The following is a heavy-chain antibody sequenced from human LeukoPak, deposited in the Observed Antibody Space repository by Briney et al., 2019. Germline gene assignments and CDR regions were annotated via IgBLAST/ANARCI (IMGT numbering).Heavy chain of an antibody. CDR1: GGSISSSSYY. CDR3: ARDDRTYYDILTGPPGQNWFDP. V-gene: IGHV4-61*01. J-gene: IGHJ5*02. D-gene: IGHD3-9*01. Sequence: PSETLSLTCTVSGGSISSSSYYWGWIRQPPGKGLEWIGYIYYSGSTNYNPSLKSRVTMSVDTSKNQFSLKLSSVTAADTAVYYCARDDRTYYDILTGPPGQNWFDPWGQGTLVTVSS. CDR2: IYYSGST.